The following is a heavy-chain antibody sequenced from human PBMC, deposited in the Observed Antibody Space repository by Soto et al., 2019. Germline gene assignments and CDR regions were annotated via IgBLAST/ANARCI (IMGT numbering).Heavy chain of an antibody. D-gene: IGHD3-22*01. J-gene: IGHJ5*02. Sequence: SETLSLTCTVSGGSISSYYWSWIRQPPGKGLEWIGYIYYSGSTNYNPSLKSRVTISVDTSKNQFSLKLSSVTAADTAVYYCARXKNYYDSSGYPYNWFDPWGQGTLVTVSS. CDR1: GGSISSYY. V-gene: IGHV4-59*01. CDR3: ARXKNYYDSSGYPYNWFDP. CDR2: IYYSGST.